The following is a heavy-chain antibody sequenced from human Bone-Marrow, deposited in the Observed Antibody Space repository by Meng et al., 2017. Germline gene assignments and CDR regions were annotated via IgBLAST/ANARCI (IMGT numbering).Heavy chain of an antibody. CDR3: ARDWYRDSYYYGMDV. Sequence: GESLKISCAAPGFTFDDYGMGWVRQVPGKGLEWVSGISWNGGKIGYADSVKGRFTISRDNAKNKNSLYLQMNSLRAEDTALYYCARDWYRDSYYYGMDVWGQGTTVTVSS. V-gene: IGHV3-20*04. CDR1: GFTFDDYG. D-gene: IGHD6-13*01. J-gene: IGHJ6*02. CDR2: ISWNGGKI.